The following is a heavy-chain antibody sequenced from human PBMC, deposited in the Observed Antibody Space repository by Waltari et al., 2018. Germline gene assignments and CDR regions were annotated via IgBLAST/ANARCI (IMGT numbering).Heavy chain of an antibody. CDR2: IKQDGNGK. V-gene: IGHV3-7*01. J-gene: IGHJ3*02. CDR3: ASAIKVGAWPNDAFDI. D-gene: IGHD1-26*01. Sequence: EVQLVESGGGLVQPGGSLRLSCAASGFIVSSYWMSWVRQAPGKGLEWVANIKQDGNGKYYVDSVKGRFTIARDNAKNSRYLQMNSLRAEDTAVYYCASAIKVGAWPNDAFDIWGQGTMVTVSS. CDR1: GFIVSSYW.